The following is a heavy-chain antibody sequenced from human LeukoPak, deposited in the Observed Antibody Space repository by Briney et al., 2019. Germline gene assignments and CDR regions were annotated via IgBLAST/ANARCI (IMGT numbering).Heavy chain of an antibody. V-gene: IGHV4-34*01. Sequence: SETLSLTCAVYGGSFSGYYWSWIRQPPGKGLEWIGEINHSGSTNYNPSLKSRVTISVDTSKNQFSLKLSSVTAADTAVYYCARRSIAVAGPYYMDVWGKGTTVTISS. D-gene: IGHD6-19*01. CDR2: INHSGST. CDR3: ARRSIAVAGPYYMDV. J-gene: IGHJ6*03. CDR1: GGSFSGYY.